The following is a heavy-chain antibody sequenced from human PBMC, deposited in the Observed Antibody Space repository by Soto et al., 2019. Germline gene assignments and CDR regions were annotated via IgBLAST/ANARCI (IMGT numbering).Heavy chain of an antibody. J-gene: IGHJ5*02. CDR3: ARARGPNWFDP. Sequence: ASVKVSCKASGYTSTNYGVHWMRQAPGQRLEWMGWITAGNGGTKYSQKFQDRFTITRDASASTAYMELSSLRSEDTAIYYCARARGPNWFDPWGQRTLVTVSS. D-gene: IGHD3-10*01. CDR1: GYTSTNYG. V-gene: IGHV1-3*01. CDR2: ITAGNGGT.